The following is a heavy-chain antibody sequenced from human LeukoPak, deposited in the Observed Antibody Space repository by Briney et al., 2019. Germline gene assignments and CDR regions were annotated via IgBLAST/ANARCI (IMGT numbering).Heavy chain of an antibody. Sequence: SETLSLTCTVSGGSIRTNYWSWIRQTPGKGLEWIAYINYSGNTNNNPSLKSRVTISVDTSKSQFSLKLSSVTAADTAVYYCARDRTGNNWFDPWGQGTLVTVSS. CDR2: INYSGNT. CDR3: ARDRTGNNWFDP. V-gene: IGHV4-59*12. D-gene: IGHD1-1*01. CDR1: GGSIRTNY. J-gene: IGHJ5*02.